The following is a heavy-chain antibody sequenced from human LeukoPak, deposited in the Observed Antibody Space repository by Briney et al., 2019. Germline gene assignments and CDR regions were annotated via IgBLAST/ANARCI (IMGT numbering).Heavy chain of an antibody. D-gene: IGHD5-12*01. CDR3: ARAMRSGYDY. Sequence: GGPLRLSCATSGFTVSNKYMTWVRQAPGKGLEWVSVIYSDDSTYYADSVRGRFTISRDNTKNTLYLQMNSLRAEDTAVYYCARAMRSGYDYWGQGTLVTVSS. CDR2: IYSDDST. V-gene: IGHV3-66*01. J-gene: IGHJ4*02. CDR1: GFTVSNKY.